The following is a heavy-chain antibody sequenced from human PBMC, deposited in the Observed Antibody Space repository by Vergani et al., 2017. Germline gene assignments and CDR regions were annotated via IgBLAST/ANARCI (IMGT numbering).Heavy chain of an antibody. V-gene: IGHV2-26*01. D-gene: IGHD3-3*01. CDR1: GFSLSNGRKG. CDR3: ARAPEWMPDYYYGIDV. CDR2: IFSNDEK. J-gene: IGHJ6*01. Sequence: QVTLKESGPVLVKPTETLTLTCTVSGFSLSNGRKGVSWIRQPPGTALEWLAHIFSNDEKSYSTSVKSRLTISKDTYKSQVFLTMTNMDPVDTATYHCARAPEWMPDYYYGIDVWGRGP.